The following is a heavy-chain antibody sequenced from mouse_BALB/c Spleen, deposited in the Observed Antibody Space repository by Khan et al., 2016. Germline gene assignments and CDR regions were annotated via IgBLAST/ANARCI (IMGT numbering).Heavy chain of an antibody. D-gene: IGHD1-1*01. CDR2: ISYSGST. J-gene: IGHJ4*01. V-gene: IGHV3-2*02. CDR3: ARSAYGSKDAMDY. CDR1: GYSITSDYV. Sequence: EVQLQESGPGLVKPSQSLSLTCTVTGYSITSDYVWNWIRQFPENKLEWMSYISYSGSTNYNPSLKSRTSITRDTSNNQLFLQLNTVTSEDTATYYCARSAYGSKDAMDYWGQGTSVTVSS.